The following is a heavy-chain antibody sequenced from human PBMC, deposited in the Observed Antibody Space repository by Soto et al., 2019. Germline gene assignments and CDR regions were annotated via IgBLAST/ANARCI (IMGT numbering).Heavy chain of an antibody. CDR3: ARGFRLAMAAADPPDAFDI. CDR1: GYTFTSYD. D-gene: IGHD6-25*01. Sequence: ASVKVSCKASGYTFTSYDINEVRQATGQGLEWMGWRNPNSGNTGYAQKFQGRVTMTRNTSISTAYMELSSLRSEDTAVYYCARGFRLAMAAADPPDAFDIWGQGTTVTVSS. V-gene: IGHV1-8*01. J-gene: IGHJ3*02. CDR2: RNPNSGNT.